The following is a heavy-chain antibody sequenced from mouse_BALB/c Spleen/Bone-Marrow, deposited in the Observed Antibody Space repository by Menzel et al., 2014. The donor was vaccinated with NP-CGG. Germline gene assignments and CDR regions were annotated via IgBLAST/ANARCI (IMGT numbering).Heavy chain of an antibody. V-gene: IGHV7-3*02. CDR1: GFTSIDYY. D-gene: IGHD2-1*01. CDR2: IRNRANGYTT. CDR3: ARETGYAYGNFAMDY. Sequence: EVKLMESGGGLVQPGGSLRLSCEASGFTSIDYYMTWVRQPPGKALEWLGFIRNRANGYTTEYSASVKGRFTISRDISQSIFYLQMNTPRAEDSATYYCARETGYAYGNFAMDYWGQGTSVTVSS. J-gene: IGHJ4*01.